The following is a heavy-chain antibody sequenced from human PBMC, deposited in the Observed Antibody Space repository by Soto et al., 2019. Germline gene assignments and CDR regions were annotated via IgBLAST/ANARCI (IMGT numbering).Heavy chain of an antibody. V-gene: IGHV1-3*01. CDR1: GGTFSSHA. Sequence: QVQLVQSGAEVKKPGSSVKVSCKASGGTFSSHAFTWVRQAPGQGLQWMGWINAGNGNTKYSQKFQGRVTITRDTSASTAYMELSSLRSEDTAVYYCASSDNWNHGNFDYWGQGTLVTVSS. CDR2: INAGNGNT. D-gene: IGHD1-1*01. J-gene: IGHJ4*02. CDR3: ASSDNWNHGNFDY.